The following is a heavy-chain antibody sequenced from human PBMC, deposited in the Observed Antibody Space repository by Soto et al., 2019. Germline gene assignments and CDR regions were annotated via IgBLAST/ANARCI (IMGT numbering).Heavy chain of an antibody. CDR2: INHSGST. Sequence: SETLSLTCAVYGGSFSSYYWIWVRQPPGKGLEWIGEINHSGSTNYNPSLKSRVTISVDTSKNQFSLKLSSVTAADTAVYYCARGQGEVRGVIYYYYYYGMDVWGQGTTVTVSS. D-gene: IGHD3-10*01. V-gene: IGHV4-34*01. J-gene: IGHJ6*02. CDR1: GGSFSSYY. CDR3: ARGQGEVRGVIYYYYYYGMDV.